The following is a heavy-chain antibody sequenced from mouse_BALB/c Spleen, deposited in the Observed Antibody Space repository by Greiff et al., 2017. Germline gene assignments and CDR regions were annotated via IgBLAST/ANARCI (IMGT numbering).Heavy chain of an antibody. CDR2: ISSGSSTI. CDR3: ARSGDYYGSPFAY. J-gene: IGHJ3*01. Sequence: EVNLVESGGGLVQPGGSRKLSCAASGFTFSSFGMHWVRQAPEKGLEWVAYISSGSSTIYYADTVKGRFTISRDNPKNTLFLQMTSLRSEDTAMYYCARSGDYYGSPFAYWGQGTLVTVSA. CDR1: GFTFSSFG. D-gene: IGHD1-1*01. V-gene: IGHV5-17*02.